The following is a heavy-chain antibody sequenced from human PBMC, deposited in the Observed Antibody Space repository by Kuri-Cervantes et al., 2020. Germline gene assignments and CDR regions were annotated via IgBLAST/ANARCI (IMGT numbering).Heavy chain of an antibody. CDR1: GFTFSSYA. D-gene: IGHD1-26*01. Sequence: GESLKISCAASGFTFSSYAMHWVRQAPGKGLEWVAGIGGSGISTQYADPVKGRFTISRDNSKNTLFLQMNSLRADDTAVYFCARGLVGSLRHAFDVWGQGTMVTVSS. J-gene: IGHJ3*01. V-gene: IGHV3-23*05. CDR2: IGGSGIST. CDR3: ARGLVGSLRHAFDV.